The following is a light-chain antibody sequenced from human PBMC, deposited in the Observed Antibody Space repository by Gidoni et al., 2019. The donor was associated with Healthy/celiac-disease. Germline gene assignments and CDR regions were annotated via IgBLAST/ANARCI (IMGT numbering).Light chain of an antibody. V-gene: IGKV3-11*01. CDR3: QQRSNWPWT. CDR2: YAS. J-gene: IGKJ1*01. CDR1: QSVSSY. Sequence: IVLKQSPATLSLSPGERATLPCRASQSVSSYLAWYQLKPGQAPRLLIYYASNRATGIPARFSGSGSGTDFTLTISSLEPEYFAVYYCQQRSNWPWTFXXXTKVEIK.